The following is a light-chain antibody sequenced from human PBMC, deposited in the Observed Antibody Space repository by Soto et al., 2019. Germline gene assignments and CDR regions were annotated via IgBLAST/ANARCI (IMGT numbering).Light chain of an antibody. CDR2: KAS. V-gene: IGKV1-5*03. Sequence: DIQMTQSPSTMSASVGDRVTITCRASQSIDSWLAWYQQKPGKAPKFLMYKASNLESGVPSRFSGSGSETEFTLTISSLQPDDFATYYCQHYKSYPWKFGQGTKVEFK. CDR3: QHYKSYPWK. J-gene: IGKJ1*01. CDR1: QSIDSW.